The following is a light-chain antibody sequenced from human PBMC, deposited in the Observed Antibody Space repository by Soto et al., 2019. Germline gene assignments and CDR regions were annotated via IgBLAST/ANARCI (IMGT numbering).Light chain of an antibody. CDR3: SSNAGSNNLV. Sequence: QSALTQPASVSGSPGQSITISCTGTSSDVGGYKYVSWYQQHPGKAPKLMIYEVSRRPSGVPDRFSGSKSGNTASLTVSGLQAEDEADYYCSSNAGSNNLVFGGGTKLTVL. V-gene: IGLV2-8*01. CDR1: SSDVGGYKY. CDR2: EVS. J-gene: IGLJ2*01.